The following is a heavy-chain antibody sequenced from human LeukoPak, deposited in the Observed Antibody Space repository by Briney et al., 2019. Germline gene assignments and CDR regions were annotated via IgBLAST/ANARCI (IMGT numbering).Heavy chain of an antibody. CDR3: ARDQVAAAGTNGMDV. CDR2: TYYSGST. Sequence: SETLSLTCAVYGGTFSGYYWSWIRQPPGKGLEWIGYTYYSGSTNYNPSLKSRVTISVDTSKNQFSLKLSSVTAADTAVYYCARDQVAAAGTNGMDVWGQGTTVTVSS. V-gene: IGHV4-59*01. D-gene: IGHD6-13*01. CDR1: GGTFSGYY. J-gene: IGHJ6*02.